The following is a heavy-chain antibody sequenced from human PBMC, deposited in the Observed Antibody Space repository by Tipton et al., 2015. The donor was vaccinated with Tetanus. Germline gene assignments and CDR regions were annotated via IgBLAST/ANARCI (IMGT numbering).Heavy chain of an antibody. Sequence: TLSLTCSVSGDSMTDFYWSWIRQPPGQGLEWIAYIFYNGRTQYNPSLRSRVTISVDTAKNQFSLQLTSVTTADTAVYYCARTTRRWLHPEFWGPGTLVTVSS. CDR3: ARTTRRWLHPEF. CDR1: GDSMTDFY. V-gene: IGHV4-59*01. D-gene: IGHD5-24*01. J-gene: IGHJ4*02. CDR2: IFYNGRT.